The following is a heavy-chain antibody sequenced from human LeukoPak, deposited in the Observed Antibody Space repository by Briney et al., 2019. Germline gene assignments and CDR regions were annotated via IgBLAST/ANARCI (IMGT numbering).Heavy chain of an antibody. Sequence: GASVKVSCKASGYTFTGYYMHWVRQAPGQGLEWMGWINPNSGGTNYAQKFQGRVTMTRDTSISTAYMELSRLRSDDTAVYYCAREGVGSYYNPFDYWGQGTLVTVSS. CDR2: INPNSGGT. CDR3: AREGVGSYYNPFDY. V-gene: IGHV1-2*02. D-gene: IGHD3-10*01. J-gene: IGHJ4*02. CDR1: GYTFTGYY.